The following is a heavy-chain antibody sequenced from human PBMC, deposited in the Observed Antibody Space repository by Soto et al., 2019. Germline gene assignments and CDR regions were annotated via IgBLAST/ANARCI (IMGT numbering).Heavy chain of an antibody. CDR3: ASCPPITIFGVGVGNWFDP. Sequence: QVQLVQSGAEVKKPGSSVKVSCKASGGTFSSYAISWVRQAPGQGLEWMGGIIPIFGTANYAQKFQGRVTITADKFTSTAYMELSSLRSEDTAVYYCASCPPITIFGVGVGNWFDPWGQGTLVTVSS. D-gene: IGHD3-3*01. J-gene: IGHJ5*02. CDR1: GGTFSSYA. V-gene: IGHV1-69*06. CDR2: IIPIFGTA.